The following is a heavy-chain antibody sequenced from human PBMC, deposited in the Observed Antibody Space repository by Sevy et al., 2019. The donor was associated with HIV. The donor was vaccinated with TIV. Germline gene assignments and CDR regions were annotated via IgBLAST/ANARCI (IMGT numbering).Heavy chain of an antibody. J-gene: IGHJ6*02. V-gene: IGHV3-48*01. CDR1: GFTFSTYD. Sequence: GGSLRLSCAASGFTFSTYDMNWVRQAPGKGVEWISYISSSSNIYYADSVKGRFTISRDNAKNSLFVQMHSLRAEDTAVYYCAREGGYTDQGMDVWGQGTTVTVSS. CDR3: AREGGYTDQGMDV. CDR2: ISSSSNI. D-gene: IGHD5-12*01.